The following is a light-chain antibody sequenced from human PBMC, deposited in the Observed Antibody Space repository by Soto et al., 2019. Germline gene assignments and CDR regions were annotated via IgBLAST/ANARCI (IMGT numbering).Light chain of an antibody. CDR1: QNIGRN. CDR3: QPSHSSPLS. V-gene: IGKV1-39*01. CDR2: TAS. J-gene: IGKJ4*01. Sequence: IQMTQSPSSLSASVGDRVTITCRASQNIGRNLNWYQQKPGEAPELLIYTASNLQSGVPSRFSGSGSVTDFALTISSLQPEDSAVYYCQPSHSSPLSFGGGTKVEFK.